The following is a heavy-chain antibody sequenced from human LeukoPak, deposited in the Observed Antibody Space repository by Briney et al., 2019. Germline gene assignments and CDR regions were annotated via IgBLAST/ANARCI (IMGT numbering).Heavy chain of an antibody. V-gene: IGHV4-31*03. CDR1: GGSINSDGDC. D-gene: IGHD6-19*01. CDR2: ICYSGST. J-gene: IGHJ4*02. CDR3: ARGPQQWLERVGAFDF. Sequence: PSQTLSLTCTVSGGSINSDGDCWSWPRQHPGKGLDWIGNICYSGSTYYNPSLKSRGTISVDMSKNEFSLNLSSVTAADTAVYYCARGPQQWLERVGAFDFWGQGTLVTVSS.